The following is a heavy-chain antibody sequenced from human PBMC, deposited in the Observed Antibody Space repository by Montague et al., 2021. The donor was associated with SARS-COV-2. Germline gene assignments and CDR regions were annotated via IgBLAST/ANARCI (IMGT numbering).Heavy chain of an antibody. CDR1: GFTFGSYG. CDR3: AKKTIAVPGSPHFDS. Sequence: SLRLSCAASGFTFGSYGMFWVRQTPGKGLEWVSAISGGGDMTYYADSVKGRFTISRDNSKNTLYLQMNTLRAEDTAVYFCAKKTIAVPGSPHFDSWGQGTLVTVS. J-gene: IGHJ4*02. CDR2: ISGGGDMT. D-gene: IGHD6-19*01. V-gene: IGHV3-23*01.